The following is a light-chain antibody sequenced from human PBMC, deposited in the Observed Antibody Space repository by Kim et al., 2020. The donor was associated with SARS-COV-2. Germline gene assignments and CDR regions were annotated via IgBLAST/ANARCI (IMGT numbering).Light chain of an antibody. Sequence: QSITISCTGTRSDVGAYKYVSWYQQHPGKAPELMIFDVSERPSGISNRFSGSKSGNTASLTISGLQAEDEADYYCSSYARSSSYVFGTGTKVTVL. J-gene: IGLJ1*01. V-gene: IGLV2-14*04. CDR3: SSYARSSSYV. CDR1: RSDVGAYKY. CDR2: DVS.